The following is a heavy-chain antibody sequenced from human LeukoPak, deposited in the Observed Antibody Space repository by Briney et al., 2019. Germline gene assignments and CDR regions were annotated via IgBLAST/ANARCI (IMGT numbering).Heavy chain of an antibody. D-gene: IGHD5-18*01. CDR3: ARELFRGGTAMVTGFDY. V-gene: IGHV4-38-2*02. J-gene: IGHJ4*02. CDR2: IYHSGST. CDR1: GYSISSGYY. Sequence: SETLSLTCAVSGYSISSGYYWGWIRQPPGKGLEWIGSIYHSGSTYYNPSLKSRVTISVDTSKNQFSLKLSSVTAADTAVYYCARELFRGGTAMVTGFDYWGQGTLVTVSS.